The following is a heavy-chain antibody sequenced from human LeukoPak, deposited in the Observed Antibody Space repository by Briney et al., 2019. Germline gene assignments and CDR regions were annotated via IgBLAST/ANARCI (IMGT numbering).Heavy chain of an antibody. CDR1: LYTFTGHY. D-gene: IGHD6-19*01. J-gene: IGHJ5*02. CDR3: AREARIAVAGTLAWFDP. CDR2: INPNSGGT. V-gene: IGHV1-2*02. Sequence: GASVTVSCMPSLYTFTGHYMHWVRQAPGQGLEWMGWINPNSGGTNYAQKFQGRVTMTRDTSISTAYMELSRLRSDDTAVYYCAREARIAVAGTLAWFDPWGQGTLVTVSS.